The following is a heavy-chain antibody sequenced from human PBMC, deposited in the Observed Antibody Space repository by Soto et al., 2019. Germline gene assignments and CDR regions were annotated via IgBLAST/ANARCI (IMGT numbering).Heavy chain of an antibody. D-gene: IGHD3-9*01. CDR2: ISGSGGST. CDR3: AKDSGYYDILTGHFDY. Sequence: EVQLLESGGGLVQPGGSLRLSCAASGFTFSSYAMSWVRQAPGKGLEWVSAISGSGGSTYYADSVKGRFTISRDNSKNTLYLQMNSLRAEDTAVYYCAKDSGYYDILTGHFDYWGQGTLVTVSS. J-gene: IGHJ4*02. CDR1: GFTFSSYA. V-gene: IGHV3-23*01.